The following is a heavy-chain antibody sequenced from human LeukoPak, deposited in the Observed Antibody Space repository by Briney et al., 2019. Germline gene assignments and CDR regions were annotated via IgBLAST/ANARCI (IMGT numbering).Heavy chain of an antibody. CDR3: ARGGRVVPAAIGRWFDP. CDR2: IYYSGST. V-gene: IGHV4-61*08. CDR1: GGSISSGDYY. Sequence: SETLSLTCTVSGGSISSGDYYWSWIRQPPGKGLEWIGYIYYSGSTNYNPSLKSRVTISVDTSKNQFSLKLSSVTAADTAVYYCARGGRVVPAAIGRWFDPWGQGTLVTVSS. J-gene: IGHJ5*02. D-gene: IGHD2-2*02.